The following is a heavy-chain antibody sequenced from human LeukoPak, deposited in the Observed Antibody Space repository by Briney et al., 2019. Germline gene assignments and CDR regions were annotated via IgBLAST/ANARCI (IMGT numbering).Heavy chain of an antibody. Sequence: GGSLRLSCAASGFSVASYSFNWVRQAPGKGLEWVSYIDTGSDNTYYADSVKGRFTISRDNGENFLYLQMSSLRADDTAVYYCARDYGNYVTRFYGMDVWGQGTTVTVSS. CDR2: IDTGSDNT. V-gene: IGHV3-21*05. CDR1: GFSVASYS. CDR3: ARDYGNYVTRFYGMDV. J-gene: IGHJ6*02. D-gene: IGHD3-16*01.